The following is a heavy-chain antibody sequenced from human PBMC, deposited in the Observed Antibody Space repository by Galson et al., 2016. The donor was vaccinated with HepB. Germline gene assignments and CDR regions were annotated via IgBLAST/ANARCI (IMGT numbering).Heavy chain of an antibody. CDR2: INPNSGGT. J-gene: IGHJ3*02. CDR1: GYTFTDYY. D-gene: IGHD4-23*01. V-gene: IGHV1-2*04. Sequence: SVKVSCKASGYTFTDYYMHWVRQAPGQGLEWMGWINPNSGGTNYAQKFQGWVTMTRDTSISTAYMELSRLRSDDTAVYYCAREGATVVSDGFDIWGQGTMVTVSS. CDR3: AREGATVVSDGFDI.